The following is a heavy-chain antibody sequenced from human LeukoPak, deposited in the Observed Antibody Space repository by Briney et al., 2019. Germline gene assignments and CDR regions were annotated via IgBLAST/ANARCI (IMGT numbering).Heavy chain of an antibody. Sequence: ASVKVSCKASGYTFTSYGISWVRQAPGQGLEWMGWISAYNGNTNYAQKLQGRVTMTTDTSTSTAYMELRNLRSDDTAVYYCARDPYSSGWYHYYYGMDVWGQGTTVTVSS. D-gene: IGHD6-19*01. CDR1: GYTFTSYG. J-gene: IGHJ6*02. CDR2: ISAYNGNT. V-gene: IGHV1-18*01. CDR3: ARDPYSSGWYHYYYGMDV.